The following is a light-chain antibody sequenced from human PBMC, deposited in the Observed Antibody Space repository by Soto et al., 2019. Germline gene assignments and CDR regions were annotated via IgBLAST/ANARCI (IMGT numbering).Light chain of an antibody. CDR3: QSYDSSLFAPYV. J-gene: IGLJ1*01. Sequence: QSVLTQPPSVSGAPGQRVTISCTGSSSNIGAGYDVHWYQQLPGTAPKLLIYGNSNRPSGVPDRFSGSKSGTSASLAITGLQAEDEADYYCQSYDSSLFAPYVFGTGTMLTVL. CDR2: GNS. CDR1: SSNIGAGYD. V-gene: IGLV1-40*01.